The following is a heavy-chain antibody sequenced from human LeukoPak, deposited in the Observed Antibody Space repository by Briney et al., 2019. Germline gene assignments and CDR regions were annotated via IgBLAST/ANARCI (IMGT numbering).Heavy chain of an antibody. CDR2: IYYSGST. J-gene: IGHJ4*02. CDR3: ARHYSSSRWFFDY. D-gene: IGHD6-13*01. V-gene: IGHV4-39*01. Sequence: PSETLSLTCTVSGGSISSSSYYWGWIRQPPGKGLEWIGTIYYSGSTYYNPSLKSRVTISVDTSKNQFSLKLSSVTAADTAVCSYARHYSSSRWFFDYLGQGTLVTVSS. CDR1: GGSISSSSYY.